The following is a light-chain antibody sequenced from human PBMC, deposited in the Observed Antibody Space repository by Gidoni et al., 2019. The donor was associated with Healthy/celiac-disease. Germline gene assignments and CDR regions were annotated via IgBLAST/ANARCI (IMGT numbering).Light chain of an antibody. Sequence: DIQLTQSPSFLSASVGDRVTITCRASQGISSYLAWYQQTPGKAPKLLIYAASTLQSGVPSRFSGSGSGTEFTLTISSLQPEDFATYYCQQLNSYLTFGQGTRLEIK. CDR2: AAS. J-gene: IGKJ5*01. CDR1: QGISSY. CDR3: QQLNSYLT. V-gene: IGKV1-9*01.